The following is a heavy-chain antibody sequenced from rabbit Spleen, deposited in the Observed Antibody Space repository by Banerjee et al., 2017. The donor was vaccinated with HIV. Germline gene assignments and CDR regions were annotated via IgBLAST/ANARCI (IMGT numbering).Heavy chain of an antibody. CDR3: ARSGYVGGDYTWDL. J-gene: IGHJ4*01. V-gene: IGHV1S40*01. CDR2: IYVGSGST. CDR1: GFSFSNYNF. Sequence: LVDYGGDLVQPGASLTLTCTASGFSFSNYNFMCWVRQAPGKGLEWIGCIYVGSGSTHYASWAKGRFTMHKTSSTTVTLQLTSLTAADTATYFCARSGYVGGDYTWDLWGPGTLVTVS. D-gene: IGHD1-1*01.